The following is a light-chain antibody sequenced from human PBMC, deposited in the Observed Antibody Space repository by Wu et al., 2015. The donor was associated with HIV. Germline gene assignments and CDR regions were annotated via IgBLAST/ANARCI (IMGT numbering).Light chain of an antibody. CDR1: QSVSSSY. V-gene: IGKV3-20*01. CDR3: QAYDSSSYS. CDR2: GSA. Sequence: EIVLTQSPGTLSLSPGERATLSCRASQSVSSSYLAWYQQKPGQAPRLLIYGSATRATGIPDRFSGSGSGTDFTLIISGLEAEDFAVYYCQAYDSSSYSFGQGTKLEIK. J-gene: IGKJ2*03.